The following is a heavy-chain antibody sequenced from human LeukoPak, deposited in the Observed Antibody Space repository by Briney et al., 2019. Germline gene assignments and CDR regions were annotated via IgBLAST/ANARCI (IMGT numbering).Heavy chain of an antibody. CDR1: GFTFSRYR. CDR3: ARAPSEVGGYYPEYFRH. J-gene: IGHJ1*01. Sequence: QPGGSLRLSCEASGFTFSRYRMHWVRQAPGKGLVWVSRIKSDGKTNYADSVKGRFTISRDNAKNTVSLQMDSLRAEDTGVYYCARAPSEVGGYYPEYFRHWGQGTLVTVSS. V-gene: IGHV3-74*01. CDR2: IKSDGKT. D-gene: IGHD3-22*01.